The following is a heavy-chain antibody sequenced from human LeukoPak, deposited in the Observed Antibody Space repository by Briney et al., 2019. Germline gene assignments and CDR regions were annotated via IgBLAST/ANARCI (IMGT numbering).Heavy chain of an antibody. D-gene: IGHD5-12*01. J-gene: IGHJ6*02. V-gene: IGHV4-30-2*01. CDR1: GGSISSGGYS. CDR2: IYHSGTT. CDR3: ARGGRGYSGYDRWVRHYYYGMDV. Sequence: PSQTLSLTCAVSGGSISSGGYSWSWIRQPPGKGLEWIGYIYHSGTTYYNPSLKSRVTISVDRSKNQFSLKLSSVTAADTAVYYCARGGRGYSGYDRWVRHYYYGMDVWGQGTTVTVSS.